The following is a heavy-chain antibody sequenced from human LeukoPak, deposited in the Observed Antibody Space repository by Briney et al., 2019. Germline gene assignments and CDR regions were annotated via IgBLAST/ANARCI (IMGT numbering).Heavy chain of an antibody. CDR2: IYYSGST. Sequence: SETLSLTWTVSGGSISSYYWSWIRQPPGKGLEWIGYIYYSGSTNYNPSLKSRVTISVGTSKNQFSLKLSSVTAADTAVYYCARRDGYNSYYFDYWGQGTLVTVSS. CDR1: GGSISSYY. D-gene: IGHD5-24*01. V-gene: IGHV4-59*01. J-gene: IGHJ4*02. CDR3: ARRDGYNSYYFDY.